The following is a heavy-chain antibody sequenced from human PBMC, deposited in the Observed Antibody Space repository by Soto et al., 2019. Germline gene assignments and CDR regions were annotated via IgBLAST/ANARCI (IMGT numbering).Heavy chain of an antibody. V-gene: IGHV1-2*02. J-gene: IGHJ6*04. CDR3: ASRAPDGAINYYYHYGMDG. CDR2: INPNSGGT. Sequence: ASVKVSCKASGYTFTGYYMHWVRQAPGQGLEWMGWINPNSGGTNYAQKFQGRVTMTRDTSISTAYMELSRLRSDDTAVYYCASRAPDGAINYYYHYGMDGWGKGTT. CDR1: GYTFTGYY. D-gene: IGHD3-10*01.